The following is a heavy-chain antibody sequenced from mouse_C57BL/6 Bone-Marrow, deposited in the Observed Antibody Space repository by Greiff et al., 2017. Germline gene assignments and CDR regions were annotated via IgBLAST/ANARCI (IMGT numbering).Heavy chain of an antibody. J-gene: IGHJ4*01. CDR1: GFTFSSYG. Sequence: EVLLVESGGDLVKPGGSLKLSCAASGFTFSSYGMSWVRQTPDKRLEWVATISSGGSYTYYPDSVKGRFTISRDNAKNTLYLQMSSLKSEDTAMYYCARLGVDDGMDYWGQGTSVTVSS. CDR2: ISSGGSYT. CDR3: ARLGVDDGMDY. D-gene: IGHD2-12*01. V-gene: IGHV5-6*01.